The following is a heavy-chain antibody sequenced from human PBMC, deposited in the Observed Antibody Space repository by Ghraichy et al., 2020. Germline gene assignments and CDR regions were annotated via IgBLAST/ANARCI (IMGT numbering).Heavy chain of an antibody. Sequence: GGSLRLSCAASGFTFSSYAMNWVRQAPGKGLEWVSVISSSGASTYYADSVKGRFTISRDNSKNTLYLQMNSLRVEDTAVYYCAKADSSVRYPGRFDSWGLGTLVTVSS. D-gene: IGHD6-19*01. J-gene: IGHJ5*01. CDR1: GFTFSSYA. CDR2: ISSSGAST. CDR3: AKADSSVRYPGRFDS. V-gene: IGHV3-23*01.